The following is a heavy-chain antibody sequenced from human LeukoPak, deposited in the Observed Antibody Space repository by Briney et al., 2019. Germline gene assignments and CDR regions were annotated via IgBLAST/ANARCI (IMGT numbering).Heavy chain of an antibody. CDR2: ISSSSSTI. CDR1: GFTFSSYS. D-gene: IGHD3-22*01. Sequence: GGSLRLSCAASGFTFSSYSMNWVRQAPGKGLEWVSYISSSSSTIYYADSVKGRFTISRDNAKNSLYLQMNSLRAEDTAVYYCARDKPRGGHYMIVVAKGGNYFDYWGQGTLVTVSS. J-gene: IGHJ4*02. CDR3: ARDKPRGGHYMIVVAKGGNYFDY. V-gene: IGHV3-48*04.